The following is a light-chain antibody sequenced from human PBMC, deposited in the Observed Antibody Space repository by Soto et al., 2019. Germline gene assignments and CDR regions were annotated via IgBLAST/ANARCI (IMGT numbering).Light chain of an antibody. CDR1: GSNIGAGYD. J-gene: IGLJ2*01. V-gene: IGLV1-40*01. CDR2: GNS. Sequence: QSVLTQPPSVSGAPGQRVTSPCTGSGSNIGAGYDVHWYQQLPGTAPKLLIYGNSNRPSGVPDRFSGAKSGTSASLAITGLQAEDEADYYCQSYDSSLSGSVVFGGGTKLTVL. CDR3: QSYDSSLSGSVV.